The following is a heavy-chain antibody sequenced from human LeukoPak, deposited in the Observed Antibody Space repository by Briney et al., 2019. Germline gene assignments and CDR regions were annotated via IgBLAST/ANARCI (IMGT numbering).Heavy chain of an antibody. CDR1: GYTFTNYG. CDR3: ARARTPDYGDYEYDAFDI. V-gene: IGHV1-18*01. CDR2: NSAYNDNT. D-gene: IGHD4-17*01. J-gene: IGHJ3*02. Sequence: ASVKVSCKASGYTFTNYGIIWVRQAPGRGLEWMGWNSAYNDNTNYAQKFQGRVTITADESTSTAYMELSSLRSEDTAVYYCARARTPDYGDYEYDAFDIWGQGTMVTVSS.